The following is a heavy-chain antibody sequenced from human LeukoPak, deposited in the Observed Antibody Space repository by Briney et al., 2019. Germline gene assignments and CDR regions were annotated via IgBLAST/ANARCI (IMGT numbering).Heavy chain of an antibody. Sequence: GGSLRLSCAASGFTFSKYWMHSGSHAPGKGLGWVSRIKSDGTYTTYADSVKGRFTISRDNAKNTLYLQMIRLRAEDTSVYYLARDSSYGYDYWGQGTLVTVSS. CDR1: GFTFSKYW. J-gene: IGHJ4*02. CDR2: IKSDGTYT. V-gene: IGHV3-74*01. CDR3: ARDSSYGYDY. D-gene: IGHD5-18*01.